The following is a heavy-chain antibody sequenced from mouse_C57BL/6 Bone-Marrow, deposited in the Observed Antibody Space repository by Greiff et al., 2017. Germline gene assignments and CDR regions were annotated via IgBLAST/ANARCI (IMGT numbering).Heavy chain of an antibody. Sequence: DVKLVESGGGLVQPKGSLKLSCAASGFSFNTYAMNWVRQAPGKGLEWVARIRSKSNNYATYYADSVKDRFTISRDDSESMLYLQMNNLKTEDTAMYYCVPGVWFAYWGQGTLVPVSA. J-gene: IGHJ3*01. V-gene: IGHV10-1*01. CDR2: IRSKSNNYAT. CDR1: GFSFNTYA. CDR3: VPGVWFAY.